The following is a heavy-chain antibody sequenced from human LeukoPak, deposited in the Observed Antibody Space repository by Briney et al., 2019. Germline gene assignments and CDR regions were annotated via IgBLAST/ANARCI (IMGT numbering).Heavy chain of an antibody. Sequence: ASVKVSCKASGYTFTGYYMHWVRQAPGQGLEWMGWINPNSGGTNYAQKFQGRVTMTRDTSISTAYMELSRLRSDDTAVYYCARDHSNWNYAPDFWGQGTLVIVSS. CDR3: ARDHSNWNYAPDF. CDR2: INPNSGGT. J-gene: IGHJ4*02. V-gene: IGHV1-2*02. D-gene: IGHD1-7*01. CDR1: GYTFTGYY.